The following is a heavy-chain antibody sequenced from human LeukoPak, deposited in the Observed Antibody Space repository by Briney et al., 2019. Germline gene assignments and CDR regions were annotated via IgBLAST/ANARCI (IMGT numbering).Heavy chain of an antibody. Sequence: GASVKVSCKASGYTFTSSGIAWVRQAPGQGLEWMGWINPNSGGTNYAQKFQGRVTMTRDTSISTAYMELSRLRSDDTAVYYCARVAMIVVRDWGQGTLVTVSS. CDR1: GYTFTSSG. CDR3: ARVAMIVVRD. CDR2: INPNSGGT. V-gene: IGHV1-2*02. J-gene: IGHJ4*02. D-gene: IGHD3-22*01.